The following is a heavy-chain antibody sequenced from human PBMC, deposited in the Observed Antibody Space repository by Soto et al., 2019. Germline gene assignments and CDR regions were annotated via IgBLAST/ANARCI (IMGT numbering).Heavy chain of an antibody. Sequence: QITLKESGPTLVKPTQTLTLTCTFSGFSLSTSGVGVGWIRQPPEKALEWLALIYWDDDKRYSPSLKSRLTITRDTSNKRVVLTMTNVDPVDTATYYCGRRRTMAGHWAIDYWGQGTLVTVSS. CDR3: GRRRTMAGHWAIDY. CDR1: GFSLSTSGVG. V-gene: IGHV2-5*02. CDR2: IYWDDDK. D-gene: IGHD6-19*01. J-gene: IGHJ4*02.